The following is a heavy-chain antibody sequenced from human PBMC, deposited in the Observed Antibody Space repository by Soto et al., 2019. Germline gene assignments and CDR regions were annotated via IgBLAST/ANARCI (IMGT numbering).Heavy chain of an antibody. CDR2: IYPDDSET. Sequence: GESLKISCQASGFTFTNYWIAWVRQMPGKGLEWMGIIYPDDSETRYTPSFKGQVTISADKSIGTAYLQWSTLRASDTAIYYCARGRANGYDILDSWGQGTLVTAPQ. V-gene: IGHV5-51*01. CDR3: ARGRANGYDILDS. D-gene: IGHD5-12*01. CDR1: GFTFTNYW. J-gene: IGHJ4*02.